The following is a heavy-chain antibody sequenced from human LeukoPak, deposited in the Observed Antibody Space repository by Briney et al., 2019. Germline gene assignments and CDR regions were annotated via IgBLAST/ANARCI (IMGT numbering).Heavy chain of an antibody. Sequence: GGSLRLSCAASGFTFSSYAMSWVRQPPGKGLEWVSVIRHSDDSTYNADSVKGRFTISRDISKNTLYLQMNSLSAEDTAIYYSAKTLFGVAIVLDSWGPGTLVTVSS. CDR3: AKTLFGVAIVLDS. CDR1: GFTFSSYA. D-gene: IGHD3-3*01. J-gene: IGHJ4*02. V-gene: IGHV3-23*01. CDR2: IRHSDDST.